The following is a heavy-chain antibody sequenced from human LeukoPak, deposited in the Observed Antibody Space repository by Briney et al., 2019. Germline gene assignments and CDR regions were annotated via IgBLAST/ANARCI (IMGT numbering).Heavy chain of an antibody. Sequence: SVKVSCKASGGTFSSYAISWVRQAPGQGLEWMGGIIPIFGTANYAKKFQGRVTITTDESTSTAYMELSSLRSEDTAVYYCARSKGSGYYYDGHFDYWGQGTLVTVSS. D-gene: IGHD3-22*01. CDR3: ARSKGSGYYYDGHFDY. V-gene: IGHV1-69*05. J-gene: IGHJ4*02. CDR2: IIPIFGTA. CDR1: GGTFSSYA.